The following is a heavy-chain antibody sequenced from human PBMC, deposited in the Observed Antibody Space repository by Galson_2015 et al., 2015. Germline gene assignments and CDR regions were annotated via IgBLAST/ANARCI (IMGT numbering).Heavy chain of an antibody. Sequence: SETLSLTCAVYGGSFSGYYWSWIRQPPGKGLEWIGEINHSGSTNYNPSLKSRVTISVDTSKNQFSLKLSSVTAADTAVYYCARGYLEQQLVYGAGGGDWFDPWGQGTLVTVSS. CDR3: ARGYLEQQLVYGAGGGDWFDP. CDR2: INHSGST. CDR1: GGSFSGYY. J-gene: IGHJ5*02. V-gene: IGHV4-34*01. D-gene: IGHD6-13*01.